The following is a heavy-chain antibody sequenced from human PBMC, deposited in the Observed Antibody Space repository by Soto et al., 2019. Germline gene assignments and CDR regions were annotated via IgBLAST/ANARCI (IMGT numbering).Heavy chain of an antibody. J-gene: IGHJ6*02. CDR2: IYHSGST. V-gene: IGHV4-4*02. Sequence: SETLSLTCAVSGGSISSSNWWSWVRQPPGKGLEWIGVIYHSGSTNYNPSVKSRVTISVDESKNQFSLKLSSVTAADTAVYYCAGVMTIFGVVTQPYYYYGMDVWGQGTTVTVSS. CDR3: AGVMTIFGVVTQPYYYYGMDV. CDR1: GGSISSSNW. D-gene: IGHD3-3*01.